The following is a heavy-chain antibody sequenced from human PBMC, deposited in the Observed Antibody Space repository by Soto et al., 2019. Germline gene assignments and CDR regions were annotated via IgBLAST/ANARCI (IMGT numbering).Heavy chain of an antibody. CDR2: MSGSGGST. CDR1: GFTFSDYA. D-gene: IGHD1-26*01. V-gene: IGHV3-23*01. CDR3: AKDSQRLVGITYLDS. J-gene: IGHJ4*02. Sequence: EVHLLESGGGLVQPGGSLRLSCAASGFTFSDYAMSWVRQTPGKGLEWVSSMSGSGGSTYHADSVQGRFTMSRDNSKNTVYLQMNSLRAEDTAVYYCAKDSQRLVGITYLDSWGQGALVTVSS.